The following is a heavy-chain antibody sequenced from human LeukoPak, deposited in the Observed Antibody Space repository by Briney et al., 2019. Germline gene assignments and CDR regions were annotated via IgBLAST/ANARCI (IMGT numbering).Heavy chain of an antibody. CDR2: ISGSGSTI. D-gene: IGHD4-17*01. J-gene: IGHJ4*02. CDR3: ARTTVTNYFDS. V-gene: IGHV3-48*03. Sequence: GGSLRLSCAASGFTFRGYEMNWVRQAPGKGLEWISYISGSGSTIKYVDSVKGRFTISRDNAKNSLYLQMNSLRAEDTAVYYCARTTVTNYFDSWGQGTLVTVSS. CDR1: GFTFRGYE.